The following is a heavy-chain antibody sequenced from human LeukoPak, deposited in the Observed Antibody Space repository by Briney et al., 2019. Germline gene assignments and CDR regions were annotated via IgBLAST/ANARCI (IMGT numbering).Heavy chain of an antibody. D-gene: IGHD1-26*01. Sequence: SETLSLTCTVSGGSISSGGYYWSWIRQHPGKGLEWIGYIYYSGSTYYNSSLKSRVTISVDTSKNQFSLKLSSVTAADTAVYYCARSGSYEKPGDYWGQGTLVTVSS. J-gene: IGHJ4*02. V-gene: IGHV4-31*03. CDR1: GGSISSGGYY. CDR2: IYYSGST. CDR3: ARSGSYEKPGDY.